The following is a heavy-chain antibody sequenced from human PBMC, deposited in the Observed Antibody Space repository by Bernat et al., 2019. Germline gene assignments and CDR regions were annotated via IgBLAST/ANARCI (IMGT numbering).Heavy chain of an antibody. CDR1: GFTFSSYW. V-gene: IGHV3-74*01. D-gene: IGHD3-10*01. J-gene: IGHJ6*03. CDR2: INSDGSVT. Sequence: EVQLVESGGGLVQPGGSLRLSCAASGFTFSSYWMHWVRQAPGKGLVWLSRINSDGSVTAYADSVKGRFTTSRDNAKNKLYLQMNSLRAEDTAVYYCAKDGQLTPYFYYYMDVWGRGTTVTVSS. CDR3: AKDGQLTPYFYYYMDV.